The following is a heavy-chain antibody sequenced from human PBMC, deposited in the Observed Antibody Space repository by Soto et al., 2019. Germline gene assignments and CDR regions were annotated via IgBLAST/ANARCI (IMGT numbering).Heavy chain of an antibody. CDR3: ARHMIAVEKLCWFDP. J-gene: IGHJ5*02. V-gene: IGHV5-10-1*01. CDR1: GYSFTSYW. D-gene: IGHD3-22*01. Sequence: PGESLKISCKGSGYSFTSYWISWVRQMPGKGLEWMGRIDPSDSYTNYSPSFQGHVTISADKSISTAYLQWSSLKASDTAMYYCARHMIAVEKLCWFDPWGQGTLVTV. CDR2: IDPSDSYT.